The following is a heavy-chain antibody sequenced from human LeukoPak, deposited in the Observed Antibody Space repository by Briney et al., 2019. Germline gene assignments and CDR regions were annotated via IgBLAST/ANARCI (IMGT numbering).Heavy chain of an antibody. CDR1: GFXFSRYS. V-gene: IGHV3-21*01. CDR3: ARNTPSLSTNGMDV. J-gene: IGHJ6*02. CDR2: ISGGSTST. D-gene: IGHD3-3*02. Sequence: GGSLRLSCAVSGFXFSRYSINWVRQAPGKGLEWVSVISGGSTSTFYADSVKGRFTISRDNAKNSLYLQMDSLRAEDTAVYYCARNTPSLSTNGMDVWGQGTAVTVSS.